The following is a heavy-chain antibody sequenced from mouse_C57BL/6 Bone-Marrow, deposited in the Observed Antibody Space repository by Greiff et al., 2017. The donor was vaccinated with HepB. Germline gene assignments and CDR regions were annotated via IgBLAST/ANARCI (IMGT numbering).Heavy chain of an antibody. CDR1: GYTFTDYN. J-gene: IGHJ3*01. Sequence: VQLQQSGPELVKPGASVKMSCKASGYTFTDYNMHWVKQSHGKSLEWIGYINPNNGGTSYNQKFKGKATLTVNKSSSTAYMELRSLTSEDSAVYYCARWGYYSNSWFAYWGQGTLVTVSA. D-gene: IGHD2-5*01. CDR3: ARWGYYSNSWFAY. CDR2: INPNNGGT. V-gene: IGHV1-22*01.